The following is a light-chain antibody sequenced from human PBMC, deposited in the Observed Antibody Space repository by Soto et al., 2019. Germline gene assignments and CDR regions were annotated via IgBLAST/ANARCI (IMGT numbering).Light chain of an antibody. V-gene: IGLV2-14*01. Sequence: QSALTQPASVSGSPGQSITISCTGTSSDVGGYNYVSWYQQHPDKAPKLMIYEVSNRPSGVSNRFSGSKSGNTASLTISGLQAEDEADYYCSSYTSSSTLDYVFGTGTKLTVL. CDR1: SSDVGGYNY. CDR3: SSYTSSSTLDYV. CDR2: EVS. J-gene: IGLJ1*01.